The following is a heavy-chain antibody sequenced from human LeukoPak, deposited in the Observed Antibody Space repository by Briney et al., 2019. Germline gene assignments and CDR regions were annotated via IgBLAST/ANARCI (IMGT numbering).Heavy chain of an antibody. CDR1: GFIVSRNY. V-gene: IGHV3-23*01. Sequence: GGSLRLSCAASGFIVSRNYMSWVRQAPGKGLEWVSAISGSGGSTYCADSVKGRFTISRDNSKNTLYLQMNSLRAEDTVVYYCAKARSTTMIVVVYYYYYYGMDVWGQGTTVTVSS. CDR3: AKARSTTMIVVVYYYYYYGMDV. D-gene: IGHD3-22*01. CDR2: ISGSGGST. J-gene: IGHJ6*02.